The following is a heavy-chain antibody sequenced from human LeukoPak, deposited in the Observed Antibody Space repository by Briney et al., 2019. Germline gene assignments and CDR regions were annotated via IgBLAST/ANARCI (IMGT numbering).Heavy chain of an antibody. CDR2: MNPNSGNT. D-gene: IGHD6-6*01. Sequence: GASVKVSCKASGYTFTSYDINWVRQATGQGLEWMGWMNPNSGNTGYAQKFQGRVTMTRDTSISTAYMELSRLRSDDTAVYYCARASSSFEYYFDYWGQGTLVTVSS. J-gene: IGHJ4*02. V-gene: IGHV1-8*01. CDR3: ARASSSFEYYFDY. CDR1: GYTFTSYD.